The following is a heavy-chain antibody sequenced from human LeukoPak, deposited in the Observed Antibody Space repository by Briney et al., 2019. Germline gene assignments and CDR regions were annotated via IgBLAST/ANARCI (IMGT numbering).Heavy chain of an antibody. J-gene: IGHJ4*02. Sequence: GGSLRLSCAASGFTFSSYSMNWVRQAPGKGLEWVSYISSSSSTIYYADSVKGRFTISRDNAKNSLYLQMNSLRAEDTAVYYCARKNGLDYWGQGALVTVSS. CDR1: GFTFSSYS. CDR2: ISSSSSTI. CDR3: ARKNGLDY. V-gene: IGHV3-48*01.